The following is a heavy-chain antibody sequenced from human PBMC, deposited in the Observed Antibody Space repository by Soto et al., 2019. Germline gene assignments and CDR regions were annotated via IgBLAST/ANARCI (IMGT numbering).Heavy chain of an antibody. D-gene: IGHD3-10*01. Sequence: SETLSLTCAVYGGSFSGYYWSWIRQPPGKGLDWIGEINHSGSTNYNPSLKSRVTISVDTSKNQFSLKLSSVTAADTAVYYCARGYRAVYGSGSKRDNWFDPWGQGTLVTVSS. CDR2: INHSGST. J-gene: IGHJ5*02. CDR1: GGSFSGYY. V-gene: IGHV4-34*01. CDR3: ARGYRAVYGSGSKRDNWFDP.